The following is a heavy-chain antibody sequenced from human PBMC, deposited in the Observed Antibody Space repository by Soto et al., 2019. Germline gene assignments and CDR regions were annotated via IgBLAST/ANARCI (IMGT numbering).Heavy chain of an antibody. Sequence: GGSLRLSCAASGCTFSSYWMIWVRQAPGKGLEWVANIKQDGSEKYYVDSVKGRFTISRDNAKNSLYLQMNSLRAEDTAVYYCARAPNYYYYYMDVWGKGTTVTVSS. V-gene: IGHV3-7*01. J-gene: IGHJ6*03. CDR1: GCTFSSYW. CDR3: ARAPNYYYYYMDV. CDR2: IKQDGSEK. D-gene: IGHD2-8*01.